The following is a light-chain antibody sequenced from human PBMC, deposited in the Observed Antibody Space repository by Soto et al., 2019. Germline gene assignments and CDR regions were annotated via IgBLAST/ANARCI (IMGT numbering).Light chain of an antibody. CDR2: NTI. CDR1: TGAVTRGYY. J-gene: IGLJ3*02. CDR3: LLYYGGASWV. V-gene: IGLV7-43*01. Sequence: QTVVTQEPSLTVSPGGTVTLTCASSTGAVTRGYYPSWFQQKPGQPPMTLIYNTINKHPWTPARFSGSLVGGKAALTLSGVQPEDEAEYYCLLYYGGASWVFGGGTKLTVL.